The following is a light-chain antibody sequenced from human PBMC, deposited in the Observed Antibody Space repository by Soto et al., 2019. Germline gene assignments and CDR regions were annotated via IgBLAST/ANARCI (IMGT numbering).Light chain of an antibody. CDR3: SSYTSSSTYV. CDR2: EVS. V-gene: IGLV2-14*01. J-gene: IGLJ1*01. Sequence: QSALTQPASVSGSPGQSITISCTGTSSDVGYYNYVSWYQQLPGKAPKLMIYEVSNRPSGVSNRFSGSKSGNTASLTISGLQAEDEADYYCSSYTSSSTYVFGTGTKLTVL. CDR1: SSDVGYYNY.